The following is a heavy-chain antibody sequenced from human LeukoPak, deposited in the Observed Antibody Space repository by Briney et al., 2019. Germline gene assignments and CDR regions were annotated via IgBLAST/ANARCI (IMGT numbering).Heavy chain of an antibody. Sequence: PSETLSLTCTVSCPSISSYYWSCIRPPPGKGLEWIGYISYIGSTNYHPSLKSRVTISVDTSKNQFSLRLSSVTAADTAVYYCARAVGVGRGTYFDLWGRGTLVTVSS. CDR2: ISYIGST. D-gene: IGHD1-1*01. V-gene: IGHV4-59*08. CDR1: CPSISSYY. J-gene: IGHJ2*01. CDR3: ARAVGVGRGTYFDL.